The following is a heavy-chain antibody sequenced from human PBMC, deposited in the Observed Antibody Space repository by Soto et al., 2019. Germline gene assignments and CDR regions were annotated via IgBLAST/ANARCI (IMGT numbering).Heavy chain of an antibody. V-gene: IGHV5-51*01. CDR2: IYPGNSNT. J-gene: IGHJ4*02. CDR3: ARPSDVGLASSFEY. CDR1: GYSFTNYW. Sequence: GESLKISCQGSGYSFTNYWIGWVRQMPGTGLEWLGIIYPGNSNTRYSPSFEGQVTMSADKSINTAYLQWSSLRASDTAIYFCARPSDVGLASSFEYWGQGTQVIVSS.